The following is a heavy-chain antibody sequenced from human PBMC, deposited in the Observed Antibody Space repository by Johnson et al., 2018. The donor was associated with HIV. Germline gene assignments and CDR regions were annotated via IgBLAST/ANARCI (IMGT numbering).Heavy chain of an antibody. CDR2: TNWNGANT. CDR1: GFIFNDHG. J-gene: IGHJ3*02. V-gene: IGHV3-20*04. CDR3: VRVGKYCGGDCYSGVDAYDI. Sequence: VQLVESGGGVVRPGGSLRLSCATSGFIFNDHGMTWVRQVPGKGLEWVCDTNWNGANTAYADSVKGRFTISRDNAKKSLYLQMNSLRAEDTALYYCVRVGKYCGGDCYSGVDAYDIWGQGTVVIVSS. D-gene: IGHD2-21*02.